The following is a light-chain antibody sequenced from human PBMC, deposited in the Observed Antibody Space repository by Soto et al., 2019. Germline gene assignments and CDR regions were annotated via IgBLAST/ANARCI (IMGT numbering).Light chain of an antibody. V-gene: IGLV2-14*01. CDR3: SSYSFSSMGL. J-gene: IGLJ2*01. Sequence: QSALTQPASVSGSPGQSNTISCTGTSSDIGDYDYVSWYQQHPGKAPKTLIYEVSIRPSGISNRFSGSKSGNTAYLTISGLQLEDEADYYCSSYSFSSMGLFGGGTKLTVL. CDR2: EVS. CDR1: SSDIGDYDY.